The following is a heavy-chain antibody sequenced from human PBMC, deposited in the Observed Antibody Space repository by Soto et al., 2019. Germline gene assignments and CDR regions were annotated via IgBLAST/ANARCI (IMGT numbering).Heavy chain of an antibody. CDR1: GGSISSYY. Sequence: PSETLSLTCTVSGGSISSYYWSWIRQPPGKGLEWIGYIYYSGSTNYNPSLKSRVTISVDTAKNQFSRKLSSVTAADTAVYYCARAQDIVVVPAAIRQGGGMDVWGQGTTVTVSS. D-gene: IGHD2-2*02. CDR2: IYYSGST. J-gene: IGHJ6*02. CDR3: ARAQDIVVVPAAIRQGGGMDV. V-gene: IGHV4-59*01.